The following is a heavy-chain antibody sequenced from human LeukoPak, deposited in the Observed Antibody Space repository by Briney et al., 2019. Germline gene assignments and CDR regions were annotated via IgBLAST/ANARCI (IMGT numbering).Heavy chain of an antibody. Sequence: GGSLRLSCAASGFSFSVYWMSWVRQTPGKGLQWAANIKQDGSDKNYVGSVRGRFTISRDNAKNSLFLQMNGLRAEDTAIYYCARDEGVPTNWRFDYWGQGTLVTVSS. CDR2: IKQDGSDK. D-gene: IGHD3-10*01. CDR3: ARDEGVPTNWRFDY. V-gene: IGHV3-7*01. CDR1: GFSFSVYW. J-gene: IGHJ4*02.